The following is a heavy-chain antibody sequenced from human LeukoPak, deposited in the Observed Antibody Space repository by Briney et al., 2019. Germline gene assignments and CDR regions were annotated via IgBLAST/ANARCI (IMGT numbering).Heavy chain of an antibody. V-gene: IGHV3-74*01. CDR3: ARDLVGGAFDI. CDR2: INSDGSST. D-gene: IGHD3-16*01. CDR1: GLTFSSYW. Sequence: PGGSLRLSCVASGLTFSSYWMSWVRQAPGKGLVWVSRINSDGSSTSYADSVKGRFTISRDNAKNTLYLQMNSLRAEDTAVYYCARDLVGGAFDIWGQGTMVTVSS. J-gene: IGHJ3*02.